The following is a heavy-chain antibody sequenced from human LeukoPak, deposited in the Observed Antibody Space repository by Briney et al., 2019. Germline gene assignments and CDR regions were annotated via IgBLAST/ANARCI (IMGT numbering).Heavy chain of an antibody. V-gene: IGHV4-34*01. D-gene: IGHD6-6*01. CDR3: ARLSQIVAFDI. CDR1: GGSFSGYY. J-gene: IGHJ3*02. Sequence: SETLSLTCAVYGGSFSGYYWSWIRQPPGKGLEWIGEINHSGSTNYNPSLKSRVTISVDTPKNQFSLKLSSVTAADTAVYYCARLSQIVAFDIWGQGTMVTVSS. CDR2: INHSGST.